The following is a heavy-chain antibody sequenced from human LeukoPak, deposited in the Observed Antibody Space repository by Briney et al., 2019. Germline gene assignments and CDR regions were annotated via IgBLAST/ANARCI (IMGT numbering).Heavy chain of an antibody. V-gene: IGHV3-30*02. Sequence: SGGSLRLSCAASGFTFSSYGMHWVRQAPGKGLEWVAFIRYDGSNKYYADSVKGRFTISRDNSKNTLYLQMNSLRAEDTAVYYCAKDQSPMVRGVTTFDYWGQGTLVTVSS. CDR1: GFTFSSYG. CDR3: AKDQSPMVRGVTTFDY. J-gene: IGHJ4*02. CDR2: IRYDGSNK. D-gene: IGHD3-10*01.